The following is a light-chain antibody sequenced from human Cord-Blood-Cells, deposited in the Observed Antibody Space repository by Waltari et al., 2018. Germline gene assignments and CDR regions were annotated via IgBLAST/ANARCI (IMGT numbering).Light chain of an antibody. V-gene: IGLV2-14*01. J-gene: IGLJ1*01. CDR2: DVS. Sequence: QSALTQPASVSGSPGQSITISCTGTSSDVGGSNSVSWYQQHPGKAPKLMIYDVSNRPSGVSNRFSGYESGNTASLTSSGLQAEDEADYYCSSYTSSSTLYVFGTGTKVTVL. CDR3: SSYTSSSTLYV. CDR1: SSDVGGSNS.